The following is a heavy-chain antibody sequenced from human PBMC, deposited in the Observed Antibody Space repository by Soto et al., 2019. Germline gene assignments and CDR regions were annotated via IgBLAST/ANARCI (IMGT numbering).Heavy chain of an antibody. CDR1: GGSISSSSYY. CDR2: IYYSGST. J-gene: IGHJ6*02. V-gene: IGHV4-39*01. Sequence: PSETLSLTCTVSGGSISSSSYYWGWIRQPPGKGLEWIGSIYYSGSTYYNPSLKSRVTISVDTSKNQFSLKLGSVTAAGTAVYYCARTYYDFWSGQNYYYYGMDVWGQGTTVTVSS. D-gene: IGHD3-3*01. CDR3: ARTYYDFWSGQNYYYYGMDV.